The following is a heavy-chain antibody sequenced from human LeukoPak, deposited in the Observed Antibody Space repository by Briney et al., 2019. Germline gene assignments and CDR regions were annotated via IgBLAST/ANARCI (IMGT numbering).Heavy chain of an antibody. CDR2: MYHSGST. CDR1: GGSISSSSYN. CDR3: ARHVPFENCNKRGFEY. D-gene: IGHD2/OR15-2a*01. J-gene: IGHJ4*02. V-gene: IGHV4-39*01. Sequence: SETLSLTCSVSGGSISSSSYNWCWVRQDPGKGLEWIASMYHSGSTYYNPSLRSRVTISVDMSRNHFSLILNSVSAADTAVYHCARHVPFENCNKRGFEYWGRGTLVTVSS.